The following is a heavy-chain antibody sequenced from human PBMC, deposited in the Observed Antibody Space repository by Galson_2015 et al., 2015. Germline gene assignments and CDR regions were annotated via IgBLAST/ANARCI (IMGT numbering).Heavy chain of an antibody. J-gene: IGHJ6*02. CDR2: ISYDGSNK. V-gene: IGHV3-30-3*01. Sequence: SLRLSCAASGFTFSSYAMHWVRQAPGKGLEWVAVISYDGSNKYYADSVKGRFTISRDNSKNTLYLQMNSLRAEDTAVYYCARGVRYSSSSVYYYYGMDVWGQGTTVTVSS. CDR1: GFTFSSYA. D-gene: IGHD6-6*01. CDR3: ARGVRYSSSSVYYYYGMDV.